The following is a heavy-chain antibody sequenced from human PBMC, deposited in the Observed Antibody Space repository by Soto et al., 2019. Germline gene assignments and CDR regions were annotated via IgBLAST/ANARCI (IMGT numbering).Heavy chain of an antibody. CDR2: IYYSGST. CDR3: VWDDSSGYYGQG. CDR1: GGSISSSSYY. V-gene: IGHV4-39*01. Sequence: SETLSLTCTVSGGSISSSSYYWGWIRQPPGKGLEWIGSIYYSGSTYYNPSLKSRVTISVDTSKNQFSLKLSSVAAADTAVYYCVWDDSSGYYGQGWGQGTLVTVSS. J-gene: IGHJ4*02. D-gene: IGHD3-22*01.